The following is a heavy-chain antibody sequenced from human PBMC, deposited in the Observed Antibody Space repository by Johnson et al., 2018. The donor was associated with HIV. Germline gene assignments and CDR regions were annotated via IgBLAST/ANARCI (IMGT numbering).Heavy chain of an antibody. CDR1: GFTFSSYW. CDR2: IKQDGREK. Sequence: LVESGGGLVQPGGSLRLSCAASGFTFSSYWMSWVRQAPGKGLEWVANIKQDGREKYYVDSVKGRFTISRDNAKNSLYLQMNSLRAEDTAVYYCAREQGQQLVPDAFDIWGQGTMVTVSS. V-gene: IGHV3-7*01. CDR3: AREQGQQLVPDAFDI. D-gene: IGHD6-13*01. J-gene: IGHJ3*02.